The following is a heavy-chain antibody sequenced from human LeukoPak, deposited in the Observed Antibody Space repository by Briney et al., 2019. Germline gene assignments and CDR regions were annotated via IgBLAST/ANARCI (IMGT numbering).Heavy chain of an antibody. Sequence: SETLSLTCTVSGGSITGYYWSWIRQPAGKGLEWIGRIYTSGSTNYNPSLKSRVTMSVDTSKNQFSLKLSSVTVADTAVYYCASLVGATTDFDYWGQGTLVTVSS. J-gene: IGHJ4*02. D-gene: IGHD1-26*01. CDR1: GGSITGYY. V-gene: IGHV4-4*07. CDR2: IYTSGST. CDR3: ASLVGATTDFDY.